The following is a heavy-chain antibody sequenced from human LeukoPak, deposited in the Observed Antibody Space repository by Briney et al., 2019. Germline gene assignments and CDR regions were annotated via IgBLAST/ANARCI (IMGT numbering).Heavy chain of an antibody. CDR3: ARAPYSGSYNCYYYYMDV. V-gene: IGHV1-69*01. CDR1: GGTFSSYA. CDR2: IIPIFGTA. D-gene: IGHD1-26*01. J-gene: IGHJ6*03. Sequence: ASVKVSCKASGGTFSSYAISWVRQAPGQGLEWMGGIIPIFGTANSAQKFQGRVTITADESTSTAYMELSSLRSEDTAVYYCARAPYSGSYNCYYYYMDVWGKGTTVTVSS.